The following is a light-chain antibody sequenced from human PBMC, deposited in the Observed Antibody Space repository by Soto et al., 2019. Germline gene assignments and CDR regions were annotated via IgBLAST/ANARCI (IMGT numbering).Light chain of an antibody. Sequence: SVLTQPPSVSAAPGQKVTISCSGSSTNIGNNFVSWYQQLPGSAPKLLIYDNSNRPLGIPDRFSGSKSGTSATLDITGFQTGDEADYYCGTWDSSLTSSFYVLGTGTKVTVL. CDR3: GTWDSSLTSSFYV. CDR2: DNS. CDR1: STNIGNNF. J-gene: IGLJ1*01. V-gene: IGLV1-51*01.